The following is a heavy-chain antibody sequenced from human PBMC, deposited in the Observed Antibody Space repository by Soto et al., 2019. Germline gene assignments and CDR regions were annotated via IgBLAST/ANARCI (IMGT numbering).Heavy chain of an antibody. Sequence: TGGSLRLSCAASGFTFSSYAMSWVRQAPGKGLEWVSAISGSGGSTYYADSVKGRFTISRDNSKNTLYLQMNSLRAEDTAVYYCAKALIRGVTLITLLDYWGQGTLVTVSS. J-gene: IGHJ4*02. D-gene: IGHD3-10*01. CDR3: AKALIRGVTLITLLDY. V-gene: IGHV3-23*01. CDR1: GFTFSSYA. CDR2: ISGSGGST.